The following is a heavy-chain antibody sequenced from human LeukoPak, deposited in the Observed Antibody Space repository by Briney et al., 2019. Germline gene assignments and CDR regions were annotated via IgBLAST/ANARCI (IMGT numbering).Heavy chain of an antibody. D-gene: IGHD1-26*01. CDR2: ISWNSGSM. CDR3: AKGSGRYWTFFDF. Sequence: PGGSLRLSCTVSGFTFEDYAMHWVRQAPGKGLEWVSGISWNSGSMDYVESVKGRFTISRDNGENSLYLRMNSLTVEDTALYYCAKGSGRYWTFFDFWGQGTLVAVSS. V-gene: IGHV3-9*01. J-gene: IGHJ4*02. CDR1: GFTFEDYA.